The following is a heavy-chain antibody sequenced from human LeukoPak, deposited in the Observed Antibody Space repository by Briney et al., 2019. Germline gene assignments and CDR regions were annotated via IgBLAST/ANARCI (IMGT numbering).Heavy chain of an antibody. CDR3: ASGVTKSRLDYYYYGMDV. CDR2: INHSGST. J-gene: IGHJ6*02. CDR1: GGSFSGYY. V-gene: IGHV4-34*01. D-gene: IGHD1-1*01. Sequence: PSETLSLTCAVYGGSFSGYYWSWIRQPPGKGLEWIGEINHSGSTNYNPSLKSRVTISVDTPKNQFSLKLSSVTAADTAVYYCASGVTKSRLDYYYYGMDVWGQGTTVTVSS.